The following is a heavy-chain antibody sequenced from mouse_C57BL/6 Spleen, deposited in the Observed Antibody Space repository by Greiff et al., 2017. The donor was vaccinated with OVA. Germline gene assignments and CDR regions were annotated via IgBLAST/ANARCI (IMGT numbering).Heavy chain of an antibody. Sequence: VQLQQSGPELVKPGASVKISCKASGYSFTDSNMNWVKQSHGKSLEWIGVINPNYGATSYNRKFKGKATLTVDKSSSTAYMQLNSLTSEDSAVYFCARTLFTSVVALDYWGQGTTLTVSS. D-gene: IGHD1-1*01. J-gene: IGHJ2*01. V-gene: IGHV1-39*01. CDR2: INPNYGAT. CDR3: ARTLFTSVVALDY. CDR1: GYSFTDSN.